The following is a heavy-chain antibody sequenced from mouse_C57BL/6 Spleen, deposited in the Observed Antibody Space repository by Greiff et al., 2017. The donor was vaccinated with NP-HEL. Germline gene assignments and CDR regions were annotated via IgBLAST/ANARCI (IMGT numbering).Heavy chain of an antibody. CDR3: ATWDDMDY. V-gene: IGHV1-74*01. Sequence: QVQLQQPGAELVKPGASVKVSCKASGYTFTSYWMHWVRQRPGQGLEWIGRINPSDSDTNYQKKFKGKATLTVDKSSSTANMQLTGLTAEDSAVYYGATWDDMDYWGQGTTVTVSS. J-gene: IGHJ4*01. CDR1: GYTFTSYW. CDR2: INPSDSDT. D-gene: IGHD4-1*01.